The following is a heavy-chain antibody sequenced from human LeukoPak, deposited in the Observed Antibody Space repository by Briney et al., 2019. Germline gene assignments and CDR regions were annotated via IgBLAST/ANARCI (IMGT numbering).Heavy chain of an antibody. CDR3: ARGYYDFWSGYFTEWDYYYGMDV. V-gene: IGHV1-69*04. D-gene: IGHD3-3*01. J-gene: IGHJ6*02. CDR1: GGTFSSYA. Sequence: SVKVSCKASGGTFSSYAISWVRQAPGQGLEWMGRIIPILGIANYAQKFQGRVTITADKSTSTAYMELSSLRSEDTAVYYCARGYYDFWSGYFTEWDYYYGMDVWGQGTTVTVSS. CDR2: IIPILGIA.